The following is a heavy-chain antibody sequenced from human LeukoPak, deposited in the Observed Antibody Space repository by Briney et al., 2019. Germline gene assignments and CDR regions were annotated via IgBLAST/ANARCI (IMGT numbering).Heavy chain of an antibody. CDR1: GGSISSGSYY. D-gene: IGHD5-18*01. J-gene: IGHJ6*03. V-gene: IGHV4-61*02. CDR3: ARSTAMAVYYYYMDV. Sequence: PSETLSLTCTVSGGSISSGSYYWSWIRQPAGKGLEWIGRIYTSGSTNYNPSLESRVTISVDTSKNQFSLKLSSVTAADTAVYYCARSTAMAVYYYYMDVWGKGTTVTVSS. CDR2: IYTSGST.